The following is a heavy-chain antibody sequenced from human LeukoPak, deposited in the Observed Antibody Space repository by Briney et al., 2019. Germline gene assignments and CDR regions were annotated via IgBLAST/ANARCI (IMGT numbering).Heavy chain of an antibody. CDR1: GYTFTGYY. CDR2: INPNSGGT. J-gene: IGHJ4*02. Sequence: VASVKVSCKASGYTFTGYYIHWVRQAPGQGLEWMGWINPNSGGTNYAQKFQGRVTMTRDTSISTAYMELSRLRSDDTAVYYCARRYCSSTSCYNGFDYWGQGTLVTVSS. V-gene: IGHV1-2*02. CDR3: ARRYCSSTSCYNGFDY. D-gene: IGHD2-2*02.